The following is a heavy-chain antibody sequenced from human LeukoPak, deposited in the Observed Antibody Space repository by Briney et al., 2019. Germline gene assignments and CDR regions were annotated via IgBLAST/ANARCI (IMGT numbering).Heavy chain of an antibody. CDR1: GFTFSSYG. CDR2: VYYDGSKK. V-gene: IGHV3-33*01. Sequence: PGGSLRLSCAASGFTFSSYGMHWVRQAPGKGLEWLAIVYYDGSKKYYADSVRGRFTISRDNSKNTVYLQMNSLRADDTAVYYCARGKGRGASCSSWGQGTLVTVSS. D-gene: IGHD2-2*01. CDR3: ARGKGRGASCSS. J-gene: IGHJ5*02.